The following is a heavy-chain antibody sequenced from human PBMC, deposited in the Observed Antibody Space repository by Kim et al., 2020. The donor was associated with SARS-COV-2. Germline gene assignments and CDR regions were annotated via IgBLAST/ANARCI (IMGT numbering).Heavy chain of an antibody. D-gene: IGHD3-10*01. CDR3: TTDTGPTVSPEWFGLLFGYYGMDV. CDR1: GFTFSNAW. J-gene: IGHJ6*02. CDR2: IKSKTDGGTT. Sequence: GGSLRLSCAASGFTFSNAWMSWVRQAPGKGLEWVGRIKSKTDGGTTDYAAPVKGRFTISRDDSKNTLYLQMNSLKTEDTAVYYCTTDTGPTVSPEWFGLLFGYYGMDVWGQGTTVTVSS. V-gene: IGHV3-15*01.